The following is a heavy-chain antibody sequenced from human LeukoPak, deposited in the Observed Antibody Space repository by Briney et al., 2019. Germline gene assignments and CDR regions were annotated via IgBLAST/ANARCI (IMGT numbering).Heavy chain of an antibody. J-gene: IGHJ4*02. CDR2: IYHTGST. CDR3: ARVGWILTSGLDY. D-gene: IGHD3-10*01. V-gene: IGHV4-38-2*01. CDR1: GYTISSGYY. Sequence: SETLSLTCDVSGYTISSGYYWGWIRQPPGKGLEWIGTIYHTGSTYYNPSLKSRVTISVDTSKNQFSLKLNSVTAADTAMYYCARVGWILTSGLDYWGQGTLVPVSS.